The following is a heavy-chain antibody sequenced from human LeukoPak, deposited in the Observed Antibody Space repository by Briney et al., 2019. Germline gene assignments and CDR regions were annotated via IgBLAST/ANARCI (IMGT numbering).Heavy chain of an antibody. J-gene: IGHJ4*02. V-gene: IGHV3-7*01. CDR2: IKQDGSEK. D-gene: IGHD3-22*01. Sequence: PGGSLRLSCAPSGFTFSSYWMSWVRQAPGKGLEWVANIKQDGSEKYYVDSVKGRFTISRDNAKNSLYLQMNSLRAEDTAVYYCAKDLMGSGGYYGYWGQGTLVTVSS. CDR1: GFTFSSYW. CDR3: AKDLMGSGGYYGY.